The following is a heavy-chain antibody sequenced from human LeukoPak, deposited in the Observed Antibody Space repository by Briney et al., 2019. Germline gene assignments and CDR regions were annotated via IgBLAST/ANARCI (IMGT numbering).Heavy chain of an antibody. Sequence: AASVKVSCKASGYTFTSYGISWVRQASGQGLEWMGWISAYNGNTNYAQKLQGRVTMTTDTSTSTAYMELRSLRSDDTAVYYCARGDIVATMGLFDYWGQGTLVTVSS. J-gene: IGHJ4*02. V-gene: IGHV1-18*01. CDR1: GYTFTSYG. CDR2: ISAYNGNT. D-gene: IGHD5-12*01. CDR3: ARGDIVATMGLFDY.